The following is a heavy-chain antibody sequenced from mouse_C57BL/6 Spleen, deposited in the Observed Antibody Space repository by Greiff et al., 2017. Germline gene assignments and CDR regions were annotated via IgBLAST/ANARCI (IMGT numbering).Heavy chain of an antibody. J-gene: IGHJ1*03. V-gene: IGHV1-59*01. CDR2: IDPSDSYT. CDR1: GYTFTSYW. CDR3: ARKLLRGYFDV. D-gene: IGHD1-1*01. Sequence: QVQLQQPGAELVRPGTSVKLSCKASGYTFTSYWMHWVKQRPGQGLEWIGVIDPSDSYTNYNQKFKGKATLTVDTSSSTAYMQLSNLTSEDSAVYYCARKLLRGYFDVWGTGTTVTVSS.